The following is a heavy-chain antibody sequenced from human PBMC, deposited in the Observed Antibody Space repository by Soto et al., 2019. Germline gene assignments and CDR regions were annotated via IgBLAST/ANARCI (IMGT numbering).Heavy chain of an antibody. V-gene: IGHV3-15*07. D-gene: IGHD4-17*01. CDR3: TTVIPPYGDWAGDEDYFDY. Sequence: GGSLRLSCAASGFTFSNAWMNWVRQAPGKGLEWVGRIKSKTDGGTTDYAAPVKGRFTISRDDSKNTLYLQMNSLKTEDTAVYYCTTVIPPYGDWAGDEDYFDYWGQGTLVTVSS. CDR1: GFTFSNAW. J-gene: IGHJ4*02. CDR2: IKSKTDGGTT.